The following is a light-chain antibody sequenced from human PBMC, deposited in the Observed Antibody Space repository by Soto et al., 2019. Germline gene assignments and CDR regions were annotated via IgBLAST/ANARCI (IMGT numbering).Light chain of an antibody. CDR1: EVINSY. CDR3: QKYNSAPWA. CDR2: TAS. V-gene: IGKV1-27*01. J-gene: IGKJ1*01. Sequence: DIEMTQSPSSLSASVGDRVTITCRASEVINSYLAWYQQKPGKVPKLLIYTASTLQSGVPSRFSGSGSGTDFTLTISSPQPEDDATYYCQKYNSAPWAFGQGTKVEIK.